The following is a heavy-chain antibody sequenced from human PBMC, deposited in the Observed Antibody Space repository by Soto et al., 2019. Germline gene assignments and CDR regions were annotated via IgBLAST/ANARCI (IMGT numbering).Heavy chain of an antibody. V-gene: IGHV4-59*01. J-gene: IGHJ6*02. D-gene: IGHD5-12*01. CDR2: IYYSGST. CDR1: GGSISSYY. Sequence: QVQLQESGPGLMKPSETLSLTCTVSGGSISSYYWSWIRQPPGKGLEWIGYIYYSGSTNYNPSLKSRVTISVDTSKNQFSLKLSSVTAADTAVYYCARDDRGYSGYDAIYYYYGMDVWGQGTTVTVSS. CDR3: ARDDRGYSGYDAIYYYYGMDV.